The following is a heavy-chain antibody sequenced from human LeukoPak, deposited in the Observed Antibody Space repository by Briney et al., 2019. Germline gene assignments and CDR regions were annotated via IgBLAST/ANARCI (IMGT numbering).Heavy chain of an antibody. J-gene: IGHJ6*02. CDR2: IKEDGSEK. CDR1: GFTFSTFC. CDR3: ARGTTVTTGGDYYYGMDV. Sequence: GGSLRLSCAASGFTFSTFCMTWVRQAPGKGLKWVANIKEDGSEKYYVDSVKGRFTISRDNAKNSLYLQMNSLTADDTAVYYCARGTTVTTGGDYYYGMDVWGQGTTVTVSS. V-gene: IGHV3-7*04. D-gene: IGHD4-17*01.